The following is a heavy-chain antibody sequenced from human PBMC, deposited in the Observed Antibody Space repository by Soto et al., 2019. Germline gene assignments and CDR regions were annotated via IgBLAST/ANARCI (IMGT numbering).Heavy chain of an antibody. CDR2: IYYSGST. D-gene: IGHD3-16*01. V-gene: IGHV4-59*08. Sequence: PSETLSLTCTVSGGSISSYYWSWIRQPPGKGLEWIGYIYYSGSTNYNPSLKSRVTISVDTSKNQFSLKLSSVTAADTAVYYCAIYSKDRSLGYWGQGTLVTVSS. J-gene: IGHJ4*02. CDR1: GGSISSYY. CDR3: AIYSKDRSLGY.